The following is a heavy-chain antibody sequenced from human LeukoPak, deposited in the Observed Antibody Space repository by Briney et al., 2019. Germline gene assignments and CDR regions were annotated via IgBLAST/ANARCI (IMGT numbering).Heavy chain of an antibody. CDR2: INPSGGST. CDR3: ARSRITMIVVAPPDY. J-gene: IGHJ4*02. CDR1: GYTFTSYY. D-gene: IGHD3-22*01. Sequence: ASVKVSCKASGYTFTSYYMHWVRQAPGQGLEWMGIINPSGGSTSYAQRFQGRVSVNRDTSTSTAYMELSSLRSEDTAVYYCARSRITMIVVAPPDYWGQGTLVTVSS. V-gene: IGHV1-46*01.